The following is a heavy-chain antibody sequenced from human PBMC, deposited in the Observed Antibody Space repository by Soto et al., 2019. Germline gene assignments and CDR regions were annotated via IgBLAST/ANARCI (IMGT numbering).Heavy chain of an antibody. CDR2: IKSKGSGGTI. CDR3: VWDTSGYHRFDN. CDR1: GFTFSDAW. Sequence: EQQLVESGGGLVQPGGSLRLSCVASGFTFSDAWMSWVRQAPGKGLEWVGRIKSKGSGGTIDNAAPVKGRFIISRDDSKNTLYLQMNSLKTEDTAVYYCVWDTSGYHRFDNWGQGTLVTVSS. D-gene: IGHD3-3*01. V-gene: IGHV3-15*01. J-gene: IGHJ4*02.